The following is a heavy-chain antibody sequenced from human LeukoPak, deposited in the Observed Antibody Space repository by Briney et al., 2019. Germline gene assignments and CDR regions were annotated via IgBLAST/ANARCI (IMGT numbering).Heavy chain of an antibody. CDR1: GFTVSSNY. Sequence: GGSLRLSCAASGFTVSSNYMSWVRQAPGKGLEWVSAISNGGGTTYYADAVKGRFTVSRDNSKNTLYLQMNSLRAEDTAVYYCARSRGYCSGGSCYPFDYWGQGTLVTVSS. CDR2: ISNGGGTT. V-gene: IGHV3-53*01. J-gene: IGHJ4*02. D-gene: IGHD2-15*01. CDR3: ARSRGYCSGGSCYPFDY.